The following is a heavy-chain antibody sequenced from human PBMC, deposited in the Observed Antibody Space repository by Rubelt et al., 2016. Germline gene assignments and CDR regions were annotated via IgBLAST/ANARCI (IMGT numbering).Heavy chain of an antibody. J-gene: IGHJ6*02. D-gene: IGHD6-13*01. CDR3: ARGRRGSSSWLGRDYYGMDV. CDR1: GGSFSGYY. V-gene: IGHV4-34*01. Sequence: QVQLQQWGAGLLKPSETLSLTCAVYGGSFSGYYWSWIRQPPGKGLEWIGEINHSGSTNYNPSLKSRVTISVATSNNQFALKLSSVAAADTAGYYCARGRRGSSSWLGRDYYGMDVWGQGTTVTVSS. CDR2: INHSGST.